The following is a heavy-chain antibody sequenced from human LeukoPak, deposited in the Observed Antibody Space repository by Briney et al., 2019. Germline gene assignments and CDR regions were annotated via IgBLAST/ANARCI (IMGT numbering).Heavy chain of an antibody. D-gene: IGHD1-26*01. J-gene: IGHJ4*02. CDR1: GSTFDDYG. Sequence: GGSLRLSCAASGSTFDDYGMSWVRHAAGKGLEWVSGINWNGGSTGYADSVKGRFTTSRDNAKNSLYLQMNSLRAEDTAFYYYSRGGGSYSAFFDYWGQGTLVTVSS. V-gene: IGHV3-20*04. CDR2: INWNGGST. CDR3: SRGGGSYSAFFDY.